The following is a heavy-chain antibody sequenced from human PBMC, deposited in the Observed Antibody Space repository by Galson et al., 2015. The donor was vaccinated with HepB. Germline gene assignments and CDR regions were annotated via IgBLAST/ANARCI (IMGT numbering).Heavy chain of an antibody. D-gene: IGHD1-26*01. J-gene: IGHJ4*02. CDR1: GFTFSSYA. V-gene: IGHV3-64D*06. CDR3: VKGRWELRPLFDY. Sequence: SLRLSCAASGFTFSSYAMHWVRQAPGKGLEYVSAISSNGGSTYYADSVKGRFTISRDNSKNTLYLQMSSLRAEDTAVYYCVKGRWELRPLFDYWGQGTLVTVSS. CDR2: ISSNGGST.